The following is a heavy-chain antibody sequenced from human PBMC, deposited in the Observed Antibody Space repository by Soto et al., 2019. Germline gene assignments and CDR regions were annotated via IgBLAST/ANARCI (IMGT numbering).Heavy chain of an antibody. V-gene: IGHV3-73*02. J-gene: IGHJ3*02. Sequence: EVQLVESGGGLVQYGGSLKLSCAVSGLTFSGSNMHWVRQASGKGLEWVGRIRIKADSYATAYAASVKGRFTISRDDSKNTAYLQMHSLKTEDTAVYYCTRGAFDIWGQGTMVTVSS. CDR1: GLTFSGSN. CDR3: TRGAFDI. CDR2: IRIKADSYAT.